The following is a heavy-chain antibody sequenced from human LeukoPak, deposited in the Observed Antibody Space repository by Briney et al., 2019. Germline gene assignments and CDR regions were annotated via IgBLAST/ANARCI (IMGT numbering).Heavy chain of an antibody. V-gene: IGHV4-59*01. CDR1: GGSISGYY. CDR2: IYYSGST. J-gene: IGHJ4*02. Sequence: SETLCLTCNVSGGSISGYYWSWIRQPPGEGLGWIGYIYYSGSTNYTLSLKSRVTISVDTSKNQFSLKLSSVTAADTAVYYCARERVAVAGRTIDYWGQGTLVTVSS. CDR3: ARERVAVAGRTIDY. D-gene: IGHD6-19*01.